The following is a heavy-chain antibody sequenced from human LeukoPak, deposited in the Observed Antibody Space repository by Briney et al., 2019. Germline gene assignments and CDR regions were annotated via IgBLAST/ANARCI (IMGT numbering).Heavy chain of an antibody. CDR2: ISSSSSYI. D-gene: IGHD1-1*01. CDR3: ARPGPPYHWHDDSYSYYYMAV. CDR1: GFTFSSYS. J-gene: IGHJ6*03. Sequence: GGSLRLSCAASGFTFSSYSMNWVRQAPGKGLEWVSSISSSSSYIYYADSVKGRFTIYRDNAKNSLYLQMKSLRAEDTAVYYCARPGPPYHWHDDSYSYYYMAVWGKGTTVTVSS. V-gene: IGHV3-21*01.